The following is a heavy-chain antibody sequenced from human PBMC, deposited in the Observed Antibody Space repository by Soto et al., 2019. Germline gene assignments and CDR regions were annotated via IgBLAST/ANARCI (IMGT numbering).Heavy chain of an antibody. CDR2: FSSSSSYI. CDR1: GFTFSSYS. J-gene: IGHJ4*02. CDR3: ARASDVLLWFGELPH. Sequence: EVQLVESGGGLVKPGGSLRLSCAASGFTFSSYSMNWVRQAPGKGLEWVPSFSSSSSYIYYADSVTGRFTISRDNAKNSLYLQMNSPRAEDTAVYDCARASDVLLWFGELPHWGQGTLVTVSS. V-gene: IGHV3-21*01. D-gene: IGHD3-10*01.